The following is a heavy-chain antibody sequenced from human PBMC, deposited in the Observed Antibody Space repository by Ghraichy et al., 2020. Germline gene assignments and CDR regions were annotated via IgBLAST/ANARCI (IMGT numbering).Heavy chain of an antibody. J-gene: IGHJ5*02. D-gene: IGHD6-19*01. Sequence: ASVKVSCKASGYTFTSYGISWVRQAPGQGLEWMGWISAYNGNTNYAQKLQGRVTMTTDTSTSTAYMELRSLRSDDTAVYYCARTPVSWLVEQLLNWFDPWGQGTLVTVSS. CDR1: GYTFTSYG. CDR3: ARTPVSWLVEQLLNWFDP. CDR2: ISAYNGNT. V-gene: IGHV1-18*01.